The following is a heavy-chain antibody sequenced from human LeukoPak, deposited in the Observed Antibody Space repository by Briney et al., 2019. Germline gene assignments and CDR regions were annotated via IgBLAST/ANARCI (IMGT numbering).Heavy chain of an antibody. J-gene: IGHJ5*02. V-gene: IGHV4-39*01. Sequence: PSETLSLTCTVSGGSISSSLYYWGWIRESPGKGVEWLGSISYSASPYYNPSLKSRGTLSVDTSKNQFSLKLSSVTAADTAVYYCARHYHYGSGTYRPLDPWGQGTLVTVSS. CDR1: GGSISSSLYY. CDR3: ARHYHYGSGTYRPLDP. CDR2: ISYSASP. D-gene: IGHD3-10*01.